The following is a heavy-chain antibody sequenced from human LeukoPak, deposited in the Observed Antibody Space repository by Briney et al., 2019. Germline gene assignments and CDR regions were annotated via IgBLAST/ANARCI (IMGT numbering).Heavy chain of an antibody. V-gene: IGHV3-23*01. CDR3: AKARGDYGQPFDY. CDR1: GFTFSSYD. D-gene: IGHD4/OR15-4a*01. Sequence: PGGSLRLSCAAPGFTFSSYDMSWVRQAPGKGLEWVSAIRGSGDSTYYADSVKGRFTISRDSSKNTLYLQMNSLRAEDTAVYYCAKARGDYGQPFDYWGQGTLVTVSS. CDR2: IRGSGDST. J-gene: IGHJ4*02.